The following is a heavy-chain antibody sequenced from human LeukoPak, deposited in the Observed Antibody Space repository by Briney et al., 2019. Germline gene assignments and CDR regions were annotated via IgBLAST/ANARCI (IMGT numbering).Heavy chain of an antibody. D-gene: IGHD4-17*01. CDR1: GGSISSGSYY. V-gene: IGHV4-61*02. Sequence: SETLSLTGTVPGGSISSGSYYWSWIRQPAGKGLEWIGRIYTSGSTNYNPSLKSRVTISVDTSKNQFSLKLSSVTAADTAVYYCARGLYGDYGDYWGQGTLVTVSS. CDR2: IYTSGST. CDR3: ARGLYGDYGDY. J-gene: IGHJ4*02.